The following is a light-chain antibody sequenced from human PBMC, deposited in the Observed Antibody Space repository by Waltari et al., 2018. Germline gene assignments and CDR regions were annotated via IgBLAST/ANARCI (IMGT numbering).Light chain of an antibody. J-gene: IGKJ5*01. Sequence: DLQMTQSPSSLSASIGDTVTNTCRASENINSYLHWYQLKPGKAPSLLIYATNTLSGGVPSRFSGRRSGTEFTLTIRGLQPEDFATYSCQASSGDTITFGQGTRLDI. CDR1: ENINSY. V-gene: IGKV1-39*01. CDR3: QASSGDTIT. CDR2: ATN.